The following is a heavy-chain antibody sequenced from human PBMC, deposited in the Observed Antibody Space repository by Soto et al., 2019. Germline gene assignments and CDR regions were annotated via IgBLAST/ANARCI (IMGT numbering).Heavy chain of an antibody. V-gene: IGHV3-30*18. CDR2: ISYDGSNK. D-gene: IGHD3-22*01. CDR3: AQDGGSSGYYPSPYGLDV. Sequence: QVQLVESGGGVVQPGRSLRLSCAASGFSFRSYGMHWVRQAPGKGLEWVAVISYDGSNKYYADSVKGRFTISRDNSKNTLYLQMNSLRAEDTAVYYWAQDGGSSGYYPSPYGLDVWGQGTTVTVSS. CDR1: GFSFRSYG. J-gene: IGHJ6*02.